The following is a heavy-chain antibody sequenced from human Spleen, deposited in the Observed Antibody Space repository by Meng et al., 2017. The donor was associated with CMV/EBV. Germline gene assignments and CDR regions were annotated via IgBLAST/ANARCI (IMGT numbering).Heavy chain of an antibody. V-gene: IGHV3-48*03. Sequence: GGSLRLSCEASGFTFSSYEMNWVRQAPGKGLEWVSYISSSGTTIYYADSVKGRFTISRDNTKNSLYLQMNSLRAEDTAVYYCAKDITGGSSGWYGGDYWGQGTVVTVSS. CDR2: ISSSGTTI. CDR1: GFTFSSYE. CDR3: AKDITGGSSGWYGGDY. J-gene: IGHJ4*02. D-gene: IGHD6-19*01.